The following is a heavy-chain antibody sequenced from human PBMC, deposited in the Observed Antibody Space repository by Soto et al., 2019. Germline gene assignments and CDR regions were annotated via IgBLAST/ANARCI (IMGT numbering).Heavy chain of an antibody. CDR2: IKSKTDGGTT. D-gene: IGHD3-22*01. CDR3: TTESYSSMIVVRFVY. V-gene: IGHV3-15*07. Sequence: EVQLVESGGGLVKPGGSLRLSCAASGFTFSNAWINWVRQAPGKGLEWVGRIKSKTDGGTTDFAAPVKGRFAISRDESKNMVYQQMNSLKTEVTGIYFCTTESYSSMIVVRFVYWGHGTLVTVAS. CDR1: GFTFSNAW. J-gene: IGHJ4*01.